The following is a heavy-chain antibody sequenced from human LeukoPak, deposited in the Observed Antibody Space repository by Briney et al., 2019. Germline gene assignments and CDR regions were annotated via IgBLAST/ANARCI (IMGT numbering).Heavy chain of an antibody. CDR1: GGSISSSSYY. CDR2: IYYSGST. D-gene: IGHD3-10*01. Sequence: SETLSLTCTVSGGSISSSSYYWGWIRQPPGQGLEWIGSIYYSGSTYYNPSLKSRVTISVDTSKNQFSLKLSSVTAADTAVYYCARGYYYGSGSYYNNFDYWGQGTLVTVSS. J-gene: IGHJ4*02. V-gene: IGHV4-39*01. CDR3: ARGYYYGSGSYYNNFDY.